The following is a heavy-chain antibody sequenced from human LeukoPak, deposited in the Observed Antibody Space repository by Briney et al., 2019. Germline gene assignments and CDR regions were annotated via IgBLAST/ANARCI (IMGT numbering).Heavy chain of an antibody. CDR3: ARGYSSEDFDY. CDR1: GFTFSSYA. D-gene: IGHD6-19*01. CDR2: ISYDGSNK. V-gene: IGHV3-30-3*01. J-gene: IGHJ4*02. Sequence: GRSLRLSCAASGFTFSSYAMHWVRQAPGKGLEWVAVISYDGSNKYYADSVKGRFTISRDNSKNTLYLQMNSLRAEDTAVYYCARGYSSEDFDYWGQGTLVTVSS.